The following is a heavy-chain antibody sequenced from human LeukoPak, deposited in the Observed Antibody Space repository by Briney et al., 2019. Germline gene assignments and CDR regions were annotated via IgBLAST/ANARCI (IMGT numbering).Heavy chain of an antibody. CDR3: ASRPGGGSGPMPLDY. D-gene: IGHD3-10*01. V-gene: IGHV3-66*01. CDR1: GFTVSGKF. Sequence: PGGSLRPSCAASGFTVSGKFMTWVRQAPGKGLDWVSVIFDGGSTYYAESVKGRFTISRDISRNTLYLQMNSLRVENTAVYYCASRPGGGSGPMPLDYWGQGTLVTVSS. CDR2: IFDGGST. J-gene: IGHJ4*02.